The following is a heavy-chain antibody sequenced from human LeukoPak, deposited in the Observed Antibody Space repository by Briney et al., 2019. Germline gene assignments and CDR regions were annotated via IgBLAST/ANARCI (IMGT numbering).Heavy chain of an antibody. CDR3: ARAALYCSSTSCYTGENWFDP. CDR2: INSDGSST. J-gene: IGHJ5*02. CDR1: EFTFSNYW. D-gene: IGHD2-2*02. Sequence: GGSLRLSCVASEFTFSNYWLHWVRQAPGKGLVWVSRINSDGSSTSYADSVKGRFTISRDNAKNTLYLQMNSLRAEDTAVYYCARAALYCSSTSCYTGENWFDPWGQGTLVTVSS. V-gene: IGHV3-74*01.